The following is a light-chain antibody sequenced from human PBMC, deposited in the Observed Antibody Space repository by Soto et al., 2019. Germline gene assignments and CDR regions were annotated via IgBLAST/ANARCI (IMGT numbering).Light chain of an antibody. Sequence: QSVLTQPDSVSGSPGQSITISCIGTSSDIGAHNYASWYQQHPGKAPKLIIYDVSNRPSGVSNRFSGSKSGYTASLTISGLQAEDEADYYCSSYSSTITRVFGTGTKVTVL. V-gene: IGLV2-14*03. CDR3: SSYSSTITRV. CDR2: DVS. J-gene: IGLJ1*01. CDR1: SSDIGAHNY.